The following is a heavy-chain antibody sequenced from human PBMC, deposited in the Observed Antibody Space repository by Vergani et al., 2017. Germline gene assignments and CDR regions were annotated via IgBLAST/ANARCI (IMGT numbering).Heavy chain of an antibody. J-gene: IGHJ3*02. Sequence: QVQQVQSGAEVKKPGASVKVSCKASGYIFTGYNMHWVRQAPGQGLEWMGWINPNSGVTKYAQKFQGRVTMTRDTSINTAYMELSRLRSDDTAVYYCARGYHYDNSGYRNVLDIWGQGTMVTVSS. V-gene: IGHV1-2*02. CDR3: ARGYHYDNSGYRNVLDI. CDR2: INPNSGVT. CDR1: GYIFTGYN. D-gene: IGHD3-22*01.